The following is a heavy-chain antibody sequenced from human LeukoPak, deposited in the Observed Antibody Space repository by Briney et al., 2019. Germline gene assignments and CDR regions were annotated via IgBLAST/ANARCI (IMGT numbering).Heavy chain of an antibody. V-gene: IGHV4-38-2*02. Sequence: SETLSLTCTVSGYSISSGYYWGWIRQPPGKGLEWIGSIYHSGSTYYNPSLKSRVTISVDTSKNQFSLKLSSVTAADTAVYYCARVLRFLEWSYGEYYFDYWGQGTLVTVSS. D-gene: IGHD3-3*01. CDR3: ARVLRFLEWSYGEYYFDY. CDR1: GYSISSGYY. CDR2: IYHSGST. J-gene: IGHJ4*02.